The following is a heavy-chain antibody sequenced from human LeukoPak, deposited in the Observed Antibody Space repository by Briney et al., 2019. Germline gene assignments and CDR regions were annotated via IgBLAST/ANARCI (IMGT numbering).Heavy chain of an antibody. V-gene: IGHV4-61*02. D-gene: IGHD2-2*02. J-gene: IGHJ6*03. CDR1: GGSISSGSYH. CDR2: IYPSGST. CDR3: ASLYGYYMDV. Sequence: SETLSLTCTVSGGSISSGSYHWRWIRQPAGKALEWIGRIYPSGSTNYDPSLKSRVTISVDTSKNQFSLKLTSVTAADTAVYYCASLYGYYMDVWGKGTTVTVSS.